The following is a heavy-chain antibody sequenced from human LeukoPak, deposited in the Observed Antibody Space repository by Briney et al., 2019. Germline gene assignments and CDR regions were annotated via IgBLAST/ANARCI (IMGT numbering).Heavy chain of an antibody. CDR1: GFTFSSYA. D-gene: IGHD3-3*01. CDR2: ISYDGSNK. Sequence: GRSLRLSCAASGFTFSSYAMHWVRQAPGKGLEWVAVISYDGSNKYYADSVKGRFTISRDNSKNTLYLQMNSLRAEDTAVYYCVRPRGGGFLEPTYWFDPWGQGTLVTVSS. J-gene: IGHJ5*02. V-gene: IGHV3-30-3*01. CDR3: VRPRGGGFLEPTYWFDP.